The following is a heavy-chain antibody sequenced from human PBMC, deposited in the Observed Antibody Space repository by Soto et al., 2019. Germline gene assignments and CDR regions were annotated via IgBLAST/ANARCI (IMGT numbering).Heavy chain of an antibody. CDR3: ARDLSVAGRLYFDY. Sequence: QVQLQESGPGLVKPSQTLSLTCTVSGGSISSGGYYWSWIRQHPGKGLEWIGYIYYSGSTYYNPSRNSRVTISVDTSKNQFSLKLSSVTAADTAVYYCARDLSVAGRLYFDYWGQGTLVTVSS. CDR1: GGSISSGGYY. J-gene: IGHJ4*02. D-gene: IGHD6-19*01. CDR2: IYYSGST. V-gene: IGHV4-31*03.